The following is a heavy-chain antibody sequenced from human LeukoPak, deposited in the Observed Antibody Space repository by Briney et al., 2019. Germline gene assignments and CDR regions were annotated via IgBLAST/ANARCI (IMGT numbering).Heavy chain of an antibody. CDR3: ARAARWLQLKAFDI. V-gene: IGHV4-34*01. J-gene: IGHJ3*02. D-gene: IGHD5-24*01. Sequence: SSETLSLTCAVYGGSFIGFHWNWIRQPPGKGLEWIGDINHSGSTNYNPSLTSRVTISVDPSKNQFSLNLSSVTAADTAVYYCARAARWLQLKAFDIWGQGTMVTVSS. CDR2: INHSGST. CDR1: GGSFIGFH.